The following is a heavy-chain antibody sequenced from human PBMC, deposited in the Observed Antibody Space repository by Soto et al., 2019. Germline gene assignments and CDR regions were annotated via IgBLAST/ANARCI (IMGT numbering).Heavy chain of an antibody. CDR2: INSDESST. J-gene: IGHJ1*01. CDR1: GFTFSSYW. Sequence: GGSLRLSCAASGFTFSSYWRHWVRQAPGKGLVWVSRINSDESSTTYADSVKGRFTIPRDNAKNTLYLQMNSLRAEDTAVYYCARDFGTGDYRYFQHWGQGTLVTVSS. CDR3: ARDFGTGDYRYFQH. D-gene: IGHD4-17*01. V-gene: IGHV3-74*01.